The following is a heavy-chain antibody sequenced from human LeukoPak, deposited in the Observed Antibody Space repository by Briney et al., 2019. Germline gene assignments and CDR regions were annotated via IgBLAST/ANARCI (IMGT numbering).Heavy chain of an antibody. D-gene: IGHD2-15*01. CDR1: VCTFDDYG. Sequence: GWALPLPCAPSVCTFDDYGMSLVRQVPGPGLEWPSGINWNGGSTGYADSVKGRFTISRDNAKNSLYLQMNSLRAEDTALYYCARVGSEEGYYFDYWGQGTLVTVSS. V-gene: IGHV3-20*04. J-gene: IGHJ4*02. CDR2: INWNGGST. CDR3: ARVGSEEGYYFDY.